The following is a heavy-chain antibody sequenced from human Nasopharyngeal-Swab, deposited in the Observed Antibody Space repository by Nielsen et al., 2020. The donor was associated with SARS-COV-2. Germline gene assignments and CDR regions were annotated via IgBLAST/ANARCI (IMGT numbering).Heavy chain of an antibody. CDR2: ISSSSSTI. Sequence: VRQAPGKGLEWVSYISSSSSTIYYADSVKGRFTISRDNAKNSLYLQMNSLRDEDTAVYYCARAATSFHYLRYCSSTSCYGGGDWFDPWGQGTLVTVSS. J-gene: IGHJ5*02. D-gene: IGHD2-2*01. V-gene: IGHV3-48*02. CDR3: ARAATSFHYLRYCSSTSCYGGGDWFDP.